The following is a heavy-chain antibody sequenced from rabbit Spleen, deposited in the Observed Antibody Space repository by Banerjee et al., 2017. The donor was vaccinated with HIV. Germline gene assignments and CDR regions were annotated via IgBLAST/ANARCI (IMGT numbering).Heavy chain of an antibody. V-gene: IGHV1S45*01. CDR2: IYAGSSGTT. CDR3: ARDTGSSFSSYGMDL. CDR1: GFSFSSAYY. D-gene: IGHD8-1*01. J-gene: IGHJ6*01. Sequence: QEQLVESGGGLVKPEGSLKLSCTASGFSFSSAYYMCWVRQAPGKGLEWIACIYAGSSGTTYYANWAKGRFTISKTSSTTVTLQMTSLTVADTATYFCARDTGSSFSSYGMDLWGPGTLVTVS.